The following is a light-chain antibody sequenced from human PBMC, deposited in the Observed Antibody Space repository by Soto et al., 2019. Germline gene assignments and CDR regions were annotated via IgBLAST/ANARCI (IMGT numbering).Light chain of an antibody. Sequence: QSVLTQPPSVSGAPGQRVTISCTGSTSSIGAGYDVHWYKQLPGTAPKLLIYGYRNRPSGVPDRFSGSRSGTSASLAITGLQAEDEADYYCQSYDSSLTFFFGTGTKLTVL. CDR2: GYR. CDR1: TSSIGAGYD. CDR3: QSYDSSLTFF. J-gene: IGLJ1*01. V-gene: IGLV1-40*01.